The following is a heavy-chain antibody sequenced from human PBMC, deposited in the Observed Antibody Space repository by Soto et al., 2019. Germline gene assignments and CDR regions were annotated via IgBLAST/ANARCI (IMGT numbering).Heavy chain of an antibody. CDR3: AAPRDEYGSGVSWFTYGMDI. Sequence: GGSLRLSCAASGFTFSSYAMHWVRQAPGKGLEWVALISYDGSSKYYADSVRGRFSISRDNSQNTLFLQMKRLTVDDTAIYYCAAPRDEYGSGVSWFTYGMDIWGQGTTVTVSS. V-gene: IGHV3-30-3*01. D-gene: IGHD3-10*01. CDR1: GFTFSSYA. CDR2: ISYDGSSK. J-gene: IGHJ6*02.